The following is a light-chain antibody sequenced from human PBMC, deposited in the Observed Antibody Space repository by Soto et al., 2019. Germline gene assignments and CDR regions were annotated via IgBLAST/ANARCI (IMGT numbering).Light chain of an antibody. CDR2: LEGSGNY. CDR3: ETWDSNNWV. J-gene: IGLJ3*02. CDR1: SGHSSYI. Sequence: QYVLTQSSSASASLGSSVKLTCTLSSGHSSYIIAWHQQQPGKAPRYLMKLEGSGNYNKGSGVPDRFSGSSSGADRYLTISNLQFEDEADYYCETWDSNNWVFGGGTKLTVL. V-gene: IGLV4-60*02.